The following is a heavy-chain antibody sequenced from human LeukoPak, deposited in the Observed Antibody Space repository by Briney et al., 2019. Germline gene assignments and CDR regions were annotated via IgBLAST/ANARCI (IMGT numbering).Heavy chain of an antibody. CDR2: INHSGST. J-gene: IGHJ4*02. Sequence: PSETLSLTCAVYGGSFSGYYWSWIRQPPGKGLEWIGEINHSGSTNYNPSLKSRVTISVDTSKNQFSLKLSSVTAADTAVYYCARGFSYYYDSSGYLALKYWGQGTMVTVSS. V-gene: IGHV4-34*01. D-gene: IGHD3-22*01. CDR1: GGSFSGYY. CDR3: ARGFSYYYDSSGYLALKY.